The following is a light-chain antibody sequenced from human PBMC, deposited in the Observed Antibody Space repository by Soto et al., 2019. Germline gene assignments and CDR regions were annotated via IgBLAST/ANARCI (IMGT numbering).Light chain of an antibody. CDR2: EVS. Sequence: QSVLTQPPSASGSLGQSVTISCTGTSSDVGGYKYVSWYQQHPGKAPKLMIYEVSKRPSGVPDRLSGSKSGNTASLTVSGLQAEDEADYYCSSYVGSNNWVFGGGTKVTVL. J-gene: IGLJ2*01. V-gene: IGLV2-8*01. CDR3: SSYVGSNNWV. CDR1: SSDVGGYKY.